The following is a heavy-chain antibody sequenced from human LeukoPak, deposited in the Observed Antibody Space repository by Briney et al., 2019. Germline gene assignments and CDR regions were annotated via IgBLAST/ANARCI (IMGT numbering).Heavy chain of an antibody. CDR3: ARVTGYMIEDYSDY. V-gene: IGHV4-59*01. CDR2: IYYSGST. D-gene: IGHD3-22*01. J-gene: IGHJ4*02. CDR1: GGSISSYY. Sequence: PSETLSLTCTVSGGSISSYYWSWIRQPPGKGLEWIGYIYYSGSTNYNPSLKSRVTISVETSKNQFSLKLSSVTAADTAVYYCARVTGYMIEDYSDYWGQGTLVTVSS.